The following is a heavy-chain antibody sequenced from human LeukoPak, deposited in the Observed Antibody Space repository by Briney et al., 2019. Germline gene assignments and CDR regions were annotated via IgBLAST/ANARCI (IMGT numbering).Heavy chain of an antibody. Sequence: QPGGSLRLSCAASGFTFSSYAMSWVRQAPGKGLEWVSVISGSGGSTYYADSVKGRFTISRDNSKNMLYLQMNSLRAEDTAVYYCARDKGAATEERSDYWGQGTLVTVSS. D-gene: IGHD1-26*01. CDR3: ARDKGAATEERSDY. CDR2: ISGSGGST. V-gene: IGHV3-23*01. J-gene: IGHJ4*02. CDR1: GFTFSSYA.